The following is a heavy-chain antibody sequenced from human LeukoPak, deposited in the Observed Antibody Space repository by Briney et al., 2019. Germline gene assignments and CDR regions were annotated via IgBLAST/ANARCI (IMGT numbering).Heavy chain of an antibody. CDR1: GYTFSRHG. J-gene: IGHJ4*02. Sequence: ASVKVSCKASGYTFSRHGMTWVRQAPGQGLEWMGWISGGKGDTKYAQNLQGRVTMTTEANTAYMELRSLTSDDTAVYYCMRGTWGVVLDYWGQGTPVTVYS. D-gene: IGHD3-3*01. V-gene: IGHV1-18*01. CDR3: MRGTWGVVLDY. CDR2: ISGGKGDT.